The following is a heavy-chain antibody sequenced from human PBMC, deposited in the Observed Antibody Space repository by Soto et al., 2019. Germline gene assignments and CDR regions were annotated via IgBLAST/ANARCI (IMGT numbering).Heavy chain of an antibody. V-gene: IGHV4-59*08. D-gene: IGHD3-10*01. CDR1: GDSISSYY. Sequence: PSETLSLTCTVAGDSISSYYWIWIRQSPGKGLEWIGYIYNTGSSNYNPSLESRVTTSVDTSKNQFSLKLSSVTAADTAVYYCARRYGSGFDYWGQGTLVTVSS. CDR3: ARRYGSGFDY. CDR2: IYNTGSS. J-gene: IGHJ4*02.